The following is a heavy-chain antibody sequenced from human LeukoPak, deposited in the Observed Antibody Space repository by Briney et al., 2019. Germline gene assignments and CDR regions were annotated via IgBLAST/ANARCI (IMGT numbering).Heavy chain of an antibody. CDR1: GCTFTSYD. CDR3: ARLQHYYGSGSSTSRDY. D-gene: IGHD3-10*01. J-gene: IGHJ4*02. Sequence: ASVKVSCKASGCTFTSYDINWVRQATGQGLEWMGWMNPNSGNTGYAQKFQGRVTMTRNTSISTAYMELSSLRSEDTAVYYCARLQHYYGSGSSTSRDYWGQRTPVTVSS. V-gene: IGHV1-8*01. CDR2: MNPNSGNT.